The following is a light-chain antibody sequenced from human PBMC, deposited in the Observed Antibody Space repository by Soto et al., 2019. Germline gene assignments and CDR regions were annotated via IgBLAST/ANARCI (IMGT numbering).Light chain of an antibody. J-gene: IGLJ2*01. V-gene: IGLV1-44*01. Sequence: QSALTQPPSASRTPGQRVTISCSGSGSNIGSHTVNWYQQLPGTAPKLLIYTDDQRPSAVPDRFSGSKSGTSASLAISGLQSEDEADYHCVTWDDSLNGPVFGGGTKLTVL. CDR3: VTWDDSLNGPV. CDR1: GSNIGSHT. CDR2: TDD.